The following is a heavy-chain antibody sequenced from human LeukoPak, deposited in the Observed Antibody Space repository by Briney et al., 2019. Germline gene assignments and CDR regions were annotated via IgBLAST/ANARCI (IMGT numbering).Heavy chain of an antibody. Sequence: PGGSLRLSCAASGFTFTDYYMTWIRQAPGKGLERVAHINQDGSKEYYMDSVKARFTISRDNAKNSLSLQMNSLRAEDTAVYYCVRDGGVSGYDLLDYWGQGTLVTVSS. D-gene: IGHD5-12*01. J-gene: IGHJ4*02. CDR1: GFTFTDYY. CDR2: INQDGSKE. CDR3: VRDGGVSGYDLLDY. V-gene: IGHV3-7*01.